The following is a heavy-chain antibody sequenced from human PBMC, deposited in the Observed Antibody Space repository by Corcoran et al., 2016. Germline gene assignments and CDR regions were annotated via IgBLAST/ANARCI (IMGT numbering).Heavy chain of an antibody. V-gene: IGHV3-21*02. Sequence: EVQLVESGGGLVKPGGSLRLSCVGSGFTFSDYSMTWVRQAPGKGLEWVSSISSSSGYMYYADSVKGRFTISRDNAKNSLCLQMESLRAEDTATYYCARTCRVWSSSCSLHYGMDVWGQGTTVIVSS. J-gene: IGHJ6*02. CDR3: ARTCRVWSSSCSLHYGMDV. CDR2: ISSSSGYM. CDR1: GFTFSDYS. D-gene: IGHD2-2*01.